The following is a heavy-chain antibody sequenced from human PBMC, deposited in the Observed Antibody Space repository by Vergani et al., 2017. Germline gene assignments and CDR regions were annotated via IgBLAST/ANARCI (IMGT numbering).Heavy chain of an antibody. CDR2: IYYSGST. CDR1: GGSISSYY. D-gene: IGHD6-19*01. J-gene: IGHJ6*03. Sequence: QVQLQESGPGLVKPSETLSLTCTVSGGSISSYYWSWIRQPPGKGLEWIGYIYYSGSTNYNPSLKSRVTISVDTSKNQFSLKLSSVTAADTAVYYCARGEHGSGWWSYYYYYYMDVGGKGTTVTVSS. V-gene: IGHV4-59*01. CDR3: ARGEHGSGWWSYYYYYYMDV.